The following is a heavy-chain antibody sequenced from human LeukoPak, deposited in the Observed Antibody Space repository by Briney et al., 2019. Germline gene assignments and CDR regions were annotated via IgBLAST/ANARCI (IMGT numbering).Heavy chain of an antibody. CDR3: ARVETTFGVVPADGWFDP. CDR2: IYHSGTT. J-gene: IGHJ5*02. D-gene: IGHD3-3*01. Sequence: SDTLSLTCAVSGYSITSSSWWGWIRQPPGKGLEWIGYIYHSGTTYYNPSLQSRVTISVDTSKNQFSLKLSSVTAADTAFYYCARVETTFGVVPADGWFDPWGQGTLVTVSS. CDR1: GYSITSSSW. V-gene: IGHV4-28*03.